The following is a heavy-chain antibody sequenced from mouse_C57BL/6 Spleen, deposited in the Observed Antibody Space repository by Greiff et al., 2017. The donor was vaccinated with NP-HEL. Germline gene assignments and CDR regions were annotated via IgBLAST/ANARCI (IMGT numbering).Heavy chain of an antibody. Sequence: EVHLVESGGGLVQPGGSMKLSCAASGFTFSDAWMDWVRQSPEKGLEWVAEIRNKANNHATYYAESVKGRFTISRDDSKSSVYLQMNSLRAEDTGIYYCTAYYSNYGSAMDYWGQGTSVTVSS. CDR3: TAYYSNYGSAMDY. D-gene: IGHD2-5*01. V-gene: IGHV6-6*01. CDR2: IRNKANNHAT. J-gene: IGHJ4*01. CDR1: GFTFSDAW.